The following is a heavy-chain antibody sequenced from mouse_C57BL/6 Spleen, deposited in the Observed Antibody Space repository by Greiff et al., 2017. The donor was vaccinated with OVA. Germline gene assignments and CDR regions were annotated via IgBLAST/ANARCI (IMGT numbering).Heavy chain of an antibody. CDR1: GFSLTSYG. CDR3: AKGGGNYDDFDV. D-gene: IGHD2-1*01. Sequence: VQLQQSGPGLVQPSQSLSITCTVSGFSLTSYGVHWVRQSPGKGLEWLGVLWRGGSTDYNAAFMSRLSITKDNAKSQVFFKMNSLQADDTAIYYCAKGGGNYDDFDVWGTGTTVTVSS. CDR2: LWRGGST. J-gene: IGHJ1*03. V-gene: IGHV2-5*01.